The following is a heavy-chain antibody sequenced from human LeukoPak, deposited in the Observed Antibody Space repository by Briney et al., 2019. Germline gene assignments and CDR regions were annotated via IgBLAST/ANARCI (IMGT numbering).Heavy chain of an antibody. J-gene: IGHJ6*03. V-gene: IGHV4-39*07. CDR1: GAPISSRLYY. CDR3: ARDDFSLVGMDL. Sequence: SETLSLTCTFSGAPISSRLYYWVWIRQPPGKGLQWIGGIYYSRDTYYNPSLKSRLTVSLDTSKNQFSLNLTSVTAADTAVYYCARDDFSLVGMDLWGKGTTVTVSS. CDR2: IYYSRDT. D-gene: IGHD3-3*01.